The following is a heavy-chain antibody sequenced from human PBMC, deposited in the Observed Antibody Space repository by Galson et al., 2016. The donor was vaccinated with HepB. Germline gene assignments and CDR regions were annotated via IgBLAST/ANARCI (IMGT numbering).Heavy chain of an antibody. CDR2: ISSSSSYI. CDR1: GFTFSSYS. Sequence: SLRLSCAASGFTFSSYSMNWVRQAPGKGLEWVSSISSSSSYIYYADSVKGRFTISRDNSNNMLFLQMSSLRVDDTAVYYCAKRHEYCPPVGCSVDSWGQGTLVSVSS. D-gene: IGHD2/OR15-2a*01. CDR3: AKRHEYCPPVGCSVDS. V-gene: IGHV3-21*01. J-gene: IGHJ4*02.